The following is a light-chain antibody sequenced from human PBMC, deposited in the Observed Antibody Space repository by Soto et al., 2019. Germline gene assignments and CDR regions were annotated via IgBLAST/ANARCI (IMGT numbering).Light chain of an antibody. CDR2: AAS. CDR3: QHSHSTPLN. CDR1: QSISSH. V-gene: IGKV1-39*01. J-gene: IGKJ4*01. Sequence: DIQMTQSPSSLSASVGDRVTITCRASQSISSHLNWYQQKPGKAPKLLIYAASSLQSGVPSRFSGSGSGTDFSLTISSLQPEDFATYSCQHSHSTPLNFGGGTRWIS.